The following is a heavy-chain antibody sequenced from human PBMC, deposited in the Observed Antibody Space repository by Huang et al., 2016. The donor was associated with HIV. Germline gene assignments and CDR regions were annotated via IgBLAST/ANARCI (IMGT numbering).Heavy chain of an antibody. CDR1: GYSFSSYW. J-gene: IGHJ4*02. CDR3: ARRFSSSSGYFDY. Sequence: VQLVQSGAEVKKHGESLKISCKGSGYSFSSYWIAWGRQMPGRGLEWLGIILPYDSDPTYSPSFEGQVTISADTSIGTAYLQWSSLKASDTAMYYCARRFSSSSGYFDYWGQGSLVTVSS. CDR2: ILPYDSDP. V-gene: IGHV5-51*01. D-gene: IGHD6-6*01.